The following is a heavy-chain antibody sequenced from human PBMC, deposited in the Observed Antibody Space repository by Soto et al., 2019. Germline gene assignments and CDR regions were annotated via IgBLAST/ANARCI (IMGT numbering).Heavy chain of an antibody. J-gene: IGHJ4*02. CDR2: IYYGGGT. CDR3: TRKYCSTPRCYQYFDY. CDR1: GGSISGYY. D-gene: IGHD2-2*01. Sequence: SETLSLTCTVSGGSISGYYWSWIRQPPGKGLEWIGSIYYGGGTNYNPSLKSRVTISVDTSKSQFSLKLSSLTAADTAVYYCTRKYCSTPRCYQYFDYWGQGTLVTVSS. V-gene: IGHV4-59*08.